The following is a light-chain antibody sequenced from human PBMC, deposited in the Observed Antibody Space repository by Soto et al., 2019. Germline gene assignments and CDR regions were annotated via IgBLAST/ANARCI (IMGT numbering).Light chain of an antibody. Sequence: QSALTQPASVSGSPGQSITISCTGTSSDVGSYNLVSWYQQHPGKAPKLMIYEVSTRPSGVSNRFSGSKSGNTASLTIYGLQAEDEADYYCCSYAGSSTFEVFGGGTKVTVL. J-gene: IGLJ3*02. CDR2: EVS. V-gene: IGLV2-23*02. CDR3: CSYAGSSTFEV. CDR1: SSDVGSYNL.